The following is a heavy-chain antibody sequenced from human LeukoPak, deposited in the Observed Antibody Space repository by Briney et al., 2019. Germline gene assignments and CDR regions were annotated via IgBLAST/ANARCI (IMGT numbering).Heavy chain of an antibody. V-gene: IGHV4-30-2*01. CDR2: IYHSGST. Sequence: PSETLSLTCTVSGGSISSGGYYWSWIRQPPGKGLEWIGYIYHSGSTYYNPSLKSRVTISVDRSKNQSSLKLSSLTAADTAVYYCATESGSLGAFDIWGQGTMVTVSS. CDR3: ATESGSLGAFDI. J-gene: IGHJ3*02. CDR1: GGSISSGGYY. D-gene: IGHD1-26*01.